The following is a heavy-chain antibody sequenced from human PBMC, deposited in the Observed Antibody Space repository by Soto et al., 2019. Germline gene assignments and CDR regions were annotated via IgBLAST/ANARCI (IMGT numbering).Heavy chain of an antibody. CDR3: AKDVGVGATWYYFDY. J-gene: IGHJ4*02. Sequence: PGGSLRLSCAASGFTFNTYAMNWVRQATGKGLEWVSAISGGGGTTYYADSVKGRFTISRDNSKNTVFLQMNSLRAEDTAVYYCAKDVGVGATWYYFDYWGRGTLVTVSS. V-gene: IGHV3-23*01. D-gene: IGHD1-26*01. CDR2: ISGGGGTT. CDR1: GFTFNTYA.